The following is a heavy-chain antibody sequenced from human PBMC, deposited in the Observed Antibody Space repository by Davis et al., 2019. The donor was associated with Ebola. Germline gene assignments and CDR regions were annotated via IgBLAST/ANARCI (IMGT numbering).Heavy chain of an antibody. CDR1: GCSISSYY. CDR2: IYYSGST. V-gene: IGHV4-59*01. D-gene: IGHD6-13*01. Sequence: MPSDTLSPPFTVLGCSISSYYWSWIRQPPGKGLEWIGYIYYSGSTNYNPSLKSRVTISVDKSKNQFSLKLSSVTAADTAVYYCARDSGSSWFEYFDYWGQGTLVTVSS. CDR3: ARDSGSSWFEYFDY. J-gene: IGHJ4*02.